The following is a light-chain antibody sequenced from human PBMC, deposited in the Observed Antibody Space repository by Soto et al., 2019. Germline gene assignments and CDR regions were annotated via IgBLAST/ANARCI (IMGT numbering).Light chain of an antibody. V-gene: IGKV1-39*01. CDR2: AAS. J-gene: IGKJ1*01. Sequence: DIQMTQSPSSLSASVGDRVTITCRASQSISSYLNWYQQKPGKAPKVLIYAASSLQSGVTSRFSGSGSGTDFTLTISSLQPEDFATYYCQQSYSTPTFGQGTKVEIK. CDR3: QQSYSTPT. CDR1: QSISSY.